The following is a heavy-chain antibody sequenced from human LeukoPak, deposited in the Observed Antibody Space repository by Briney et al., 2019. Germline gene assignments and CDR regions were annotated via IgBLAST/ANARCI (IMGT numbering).Heavy chain of an antibody. D-gene: IGHD6-13*01. CDR1: GGTFSSYA. V-gene: IGHV1-69*04. CDR3: ARYGAAAGKENWFDP. Sequence: GASVKVSCTASGGTFSSYAISWVRQAPGQGLEWMGRIIPILGIANYAQKFQGRVTITADKSTSTAYMELSGLRSEDTAVYYCARYGAAAGKENWFDPWGQGTLVTVSS. CDR2: IIPILGIA. J-gene: IGHJ5*02.